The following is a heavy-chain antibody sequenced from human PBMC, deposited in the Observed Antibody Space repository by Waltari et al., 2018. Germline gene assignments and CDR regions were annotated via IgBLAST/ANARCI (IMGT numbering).Heavy chain of an antibody. CDR3: ASLAVAGHFDY. J-gene: IGHJ4*02. CDR1: GFTFSSYA. V-gene: IGHV3-30-3*01. CDR2: ISYDGSNK. D-gene: IGHD6-19*01. Sequence: QVQLVESGGGVVQPGRSLRLSCAASGFTFSSYAMHWVRQAPGKGLEWVAVISYDGSNKYYADSVKGRFTISRDNSKNTLYLQMNSLRAEDTAVYYCASLAVAGHFDYWGQGTLVTVSS.